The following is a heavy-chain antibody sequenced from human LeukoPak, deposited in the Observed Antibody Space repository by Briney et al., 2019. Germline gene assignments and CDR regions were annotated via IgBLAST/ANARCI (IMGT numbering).Heavy chain of an antibody. J-gene: IGHJ4*02. Sequence: PGGSLRLSCPASGFTFRSYAMSWVRQAPGKRLEWVSAISSSSTNTYYADSVKGRFTISRDDSRNTVYLQLNNLRVEDTAIYYCARASWISTADAVCRGQGTQVTVSS. CDR3: ARASWISTADAVC. D-gene: IGHD2-2*03. CDR1: GFTFRSYA. CDR2: ISSSSTNT. V-gene: IGHV3-23*01.